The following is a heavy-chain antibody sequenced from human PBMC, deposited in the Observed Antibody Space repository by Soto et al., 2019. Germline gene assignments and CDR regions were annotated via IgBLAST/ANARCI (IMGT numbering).Heavy chain of an antibody. J-gene: IGHJ4*02. V-gene: IGHV3-74*01. CDR3: TRGPRPISTGTGAY. D-gene: IGHD3-10*01. CDR1: GFIFKMYW. Sequence: GGSLRLSCAATGFIFKMYWMHWVRQSPGKGLVWISRIYNDGTYSDYADSVRGRFTISRDNVNDTLYLQMNNLRAEDSGLYYCTRGPRPISTGTGAYWGQGTQVTVSS. CDR2: IYNDGTYS.